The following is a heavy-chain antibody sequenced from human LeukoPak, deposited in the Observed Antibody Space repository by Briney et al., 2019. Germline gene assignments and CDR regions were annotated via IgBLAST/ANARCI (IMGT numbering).Heavy chain of an antibody. V-gene: IGHV1-18*04. D-gene: IGHD2-2*01. CDR2: ISTYNGNT. Sequence: EASVKVSCKGSGYNFDRYGVNWVRQAPGRGLEWVGWISTYNGNTFYAQKFEGRVTMTTDTSTNTVYMDLRSLRSDDTAVYYCARDLEHCRNIICSNSAYWGQGTLVTVSS. CDR1: GYNFDRYG. CDR3: ARDLEHCRNIICSNSAY. J-gene: IGHJ4*02.